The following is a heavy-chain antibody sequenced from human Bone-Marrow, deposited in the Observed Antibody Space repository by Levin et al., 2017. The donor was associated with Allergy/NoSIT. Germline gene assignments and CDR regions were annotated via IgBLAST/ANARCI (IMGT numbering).Heavy chain of an antibody. V-gene: IGHV3-15*01. J-gene: IGHJ5*02. CDR3: TTDPSLWFGELVLSFDP. CDR1: GFTFSNAW. CDR2: IKSKTDGGTT. Sequence: GGSLRLSCAASGFTFSNAWMSWVRQAPGKGLEWVGRIKSKTDGGTTDYAAPVKGRFTISRDDSKNTLYLQMNSLKTEDTAVYYCTTDPSLWFGELVLSFDPWGQGTLVTVSS. D-gene: IGHD3-10*01.